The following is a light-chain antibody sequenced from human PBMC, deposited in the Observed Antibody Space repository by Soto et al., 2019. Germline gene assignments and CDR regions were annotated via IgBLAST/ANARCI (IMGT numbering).Light chain of an antibody. J-gene: IGKJ2*01. CDR3: QAYGDSLPAYT. CDR1: QSVSSRN. V-gene: IGKV3-20*01. Sequence: EIVLTQSPGTLSLSPGEGATLSCRASQSVSSRNLAWFRQKPGQAPRLLIYGASNRAPGIPDRFSGSGSGTDFILTVNRVEPEDIAVYYCQAYGDSLPAYTFGPGTKLQIK. CDR2: GAS.